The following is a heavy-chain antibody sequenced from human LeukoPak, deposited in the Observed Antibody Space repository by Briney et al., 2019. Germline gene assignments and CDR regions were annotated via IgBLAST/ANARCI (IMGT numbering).Heavy chain of an antibody. Sequence: GESLQISCQGSGSLFTSYWIGWGRQVPGKGLEWMGIIYPGDSDTRYSPSFQGQVTISADKSISTAYLQWSSLKASDTAMYYCARRRRSGSQNWFDPWGQGTLVTVSS. CDR2: IYPGDSDT. CDR3: ARRRRSGSQNWFDP. J-gene: IGHJ5*02. V-gene: IGHV5-51*01. D-gene: IGHD1-26*01. CDR1: GSLFTSYW.